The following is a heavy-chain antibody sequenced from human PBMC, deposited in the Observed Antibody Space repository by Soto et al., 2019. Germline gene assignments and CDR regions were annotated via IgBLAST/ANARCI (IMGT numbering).Heavy chain of an antibody. Sequence: EVQLVESGGALVQPGGSLRLSCAASGFTFSSYWMHWVRQVPGEGLVWVSRIKTDGSSTSYADSVKGRFTISRDNAKNTMYLQMNNLGAEDTALYYCARVGVGHYEFDYWGQGTLVTVSS. CDR3: ARVGVGHYEFDY. V-gene: IGHV3-74*01. D-gene: IGHD3-16*01. CDR1: GFTFSSYW. CDR2: IKTDGSST. J-gene: IGHJ4*02.